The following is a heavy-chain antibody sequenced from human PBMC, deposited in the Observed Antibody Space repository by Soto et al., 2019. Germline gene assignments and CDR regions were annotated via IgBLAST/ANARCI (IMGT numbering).Heavy chain of an antibody. Sequence: GGSLRLSCVASGFTFSSYAMHWVRQAPGKGLEWVAVISYDGSNKYYADSVKGRFTISRDNSKNTLYLQMNSLRAEDTAVYYCARDISDYYDSSGSGAYWGQGTLVTVSS. D-gene: IGHD3-22*01. CDR1: GFTFSSYA. V-gene: IGHV3-30-3*01. J-gene: IGHJ4*02. CDR2: ISYDGSNK. CDR3: ARDISDYYDSSGSGAY.